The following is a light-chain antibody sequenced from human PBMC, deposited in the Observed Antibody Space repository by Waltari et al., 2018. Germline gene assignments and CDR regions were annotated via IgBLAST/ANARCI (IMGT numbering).Light chain of an antibody. Sequence: ETIMTQSPATLSVSPGESATLSCRASKNIGNNLAWYQQTPGQAPRLLISVTSSRSTGIPGRFFGAGSGTDFTLTFSSLQSEDFGVYYCQQYNEWPYTFGQGTKVDLK. CDR1: KNIGNN. J-gene: IGKJ2*01. V-gene: IGKV3-15*01. CDR3: QQYNEWPYT. CDR2: VTS.